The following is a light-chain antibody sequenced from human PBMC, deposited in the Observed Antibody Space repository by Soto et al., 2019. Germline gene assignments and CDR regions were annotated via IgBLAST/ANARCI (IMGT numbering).Light chain of an antibody. Sequence: QSVLTQPASVSGSPGQPITISCTGTSSDVGGYNYVSWYQQHPGKAPKLMIYDVSNRPSGVSNRFSGSKSGNTASLTISGLQAEDEADYYCSSYTSSSTPCVFGTGTKVTV. V-gene: IGLV2-14*01. J-gene: IGLJ1*01. CDR1: SSDVGGYNY. CDR3: SSYTSSSTPCV. CDR2: DVS.